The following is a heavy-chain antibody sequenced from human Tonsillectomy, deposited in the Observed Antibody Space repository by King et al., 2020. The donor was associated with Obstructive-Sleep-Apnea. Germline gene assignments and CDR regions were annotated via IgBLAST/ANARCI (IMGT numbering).Heavy chain of an antibody. CDR1: GGSISSYY. D-gene: IGHD1-26*01. Sequence: MQLQESGPGLVKPSETLSLTCTVSGGSISSYYWSWIWQPAGKGLEWIGRIYASGCANYNPSLQNRVTMSVDTSKNQFSLKLSSVTAADTAVYYCARTSGNYSPIDFWGQGTLVTVSS. J-gene: IGHJ4*02. CDR2: IYASGCA. CDR3: ARTSGNYSPIDF. V-gene: IGHV4-4*07.